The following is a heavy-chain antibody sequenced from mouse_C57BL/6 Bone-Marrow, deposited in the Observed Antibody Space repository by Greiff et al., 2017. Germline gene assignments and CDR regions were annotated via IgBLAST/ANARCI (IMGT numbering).Heavy chain of an antibody. D-gene: IGHD4-1*01. J-gene: IGHJ4*01. CDR2: ISNVAYSS. Sequence: DVLLVESGGGLVQPGGSLKLSCAASGFTFSDYGMAWVRQAPRQGPEWVAFISNVAYSSYYADTLPGRFTITRENAKNTVYLEMSSLRSEDTAMYYCARRAGTSYAMDYWGQGTSVTVSS. CDR1: GFTFSDYG. CDR3: ARRAGTSYAMDY. V-gene: IGHV5-15*04.